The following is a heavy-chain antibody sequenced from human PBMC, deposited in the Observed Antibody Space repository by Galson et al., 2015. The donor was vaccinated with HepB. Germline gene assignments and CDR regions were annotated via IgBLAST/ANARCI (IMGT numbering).Heavy chain of an antibody. V-gene: IGHV3-7*03. CDR2: IKQDGSEK. CDR3: AREGKFEGSYYGMDV. D-gene: IGHD3-10*01. Sequence: SLRLSCAASGFTFSSYWLSWVRQAPGKGLEWVANIKQDGSEKYYVDSVKGRFTISRDNAKNSLFLQMNSLRAEDTAVYYCAREGKFEGSYYGMDVWGQGTTVTVSS. J-gene: IGHJ6*02. CDR1: GFTFSSYW.